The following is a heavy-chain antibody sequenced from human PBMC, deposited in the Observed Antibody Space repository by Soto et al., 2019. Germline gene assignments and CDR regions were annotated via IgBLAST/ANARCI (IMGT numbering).Heavy chain of an antibody. CDR3: AREADILSWFDP. D-gene: IGHD3-9*01. J-gene: IGHJ5*02. CDR2: TSSSSSTI. CDR1: GFTFIGYS. V-gene: IGHV3-48*01. Sequence: GGSLEISGAAPGFTFIGYSMTWAPQVPGKRLEWVSYTSSSSSTIYYADSVKGRFTLSRDNAKNSLYLQMNSLRAEDTAVYYCAREADILSWFDPWGQGTLVTVSS.